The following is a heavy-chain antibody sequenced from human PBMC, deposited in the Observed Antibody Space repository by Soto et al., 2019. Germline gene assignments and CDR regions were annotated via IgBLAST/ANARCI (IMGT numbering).Heavy chain of an antibody. CDR1: GFTLSSYE. CDR3: ARDEPPYYGSAPDV. D-gene: IGHD3-10*01. J-gene: IGHJ6*02. Sequence: EVQLVESGGGLVQPGGSLRLSCAASGFTLSSYEMNWVRQAPGKGLEWVANIKQDGSEKYYVDSVKGRFTISRDNAKNSLYLQMNSLRAEDTAVYYCARDEPPYYGSAPDVWGQGTTVTVSS. CDR2: IKQDGSEK. V-gene: IGHV3-7*03.